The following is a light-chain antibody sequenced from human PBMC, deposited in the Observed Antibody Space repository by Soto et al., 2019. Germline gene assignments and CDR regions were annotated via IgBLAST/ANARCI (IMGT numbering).Light chain of an antibody. CDR3: QQLSPIT. V-gene: IGKV1-9*01. Sequence: DIQLTQSPSFLSASVGDRVTITCRASQGISSYLAWYQQKPGKAPKLLIYAASTLQSGVPSRFSGSGSGTEFTLTISSLQPEDLATYYCQQLSPITFGQGTRLEIK. CDR1: QGISSY. CDR2: AAS. J-gene: IGKJ5*01.